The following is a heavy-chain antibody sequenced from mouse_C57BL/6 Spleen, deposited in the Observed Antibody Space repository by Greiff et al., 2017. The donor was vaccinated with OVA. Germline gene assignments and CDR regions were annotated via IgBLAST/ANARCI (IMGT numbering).Heavy chain of an antibody. D-gene: IGHD1-1*01. CDR3: ARNGIYYGSSSLYWYFDV. J-gene: IGHJ1*03. CDR2: IWSGGST. CDR1: GFSLTSYG. Sequence: QVHVKQSGPGLVQPSQSLSITCTVSGFSLTSYGVHWVRQSPGKGLEWLGVIWSGGSTDYNAAFISRLSISKDNSKSQVFFKMNSLQADDTAIYYCARNGIYYGSSSLYWYFDVWGTGTTVTVSS. V-gene: IGHV2-2*01.